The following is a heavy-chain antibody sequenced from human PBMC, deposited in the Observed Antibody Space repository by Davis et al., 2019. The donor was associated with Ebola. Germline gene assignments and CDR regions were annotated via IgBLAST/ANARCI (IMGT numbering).Heavy chain of an antibody. CDR1: GGTFSSYA. J-gene: IGHJ4*02. CDR2: IIPVFGIP. V-gene: IGHV1-69*10. CDR3: AREEDY. Sequence: SVKVSCKASGGTFSSYAISWVRQAPGQGLDWMGGIIPVFGIPKYAQKFQGRVTMTRDTSTSTAYMELSSLTSEDTAVYFCAREEDYWGQGTLVTVSS.